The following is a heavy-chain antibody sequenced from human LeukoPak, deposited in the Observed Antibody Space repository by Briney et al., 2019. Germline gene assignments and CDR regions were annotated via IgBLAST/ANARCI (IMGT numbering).Heavy chain of an antibody. CDR3: ARDAPAGTRVYSSGWGPPKERYYYYYGMDV. V-gene: IGHV3-66*01. J-gene: IGHJ6*02. CDR2: IYSGGST. Sequence: PGGSLRLSCAASGFTVSSNYMSWVRQAPGKGLEWVSVIYSGGSTYYADSVKGRFTISRDNSKNTLYLQMNSLRAEDTAVYYCARDAPAGTRVYSSGWGPPKERYYYYYGMDVWGQGTTVTVSS. CDR1: GFTVSSNY. D-gene: IGHD6-19*01.